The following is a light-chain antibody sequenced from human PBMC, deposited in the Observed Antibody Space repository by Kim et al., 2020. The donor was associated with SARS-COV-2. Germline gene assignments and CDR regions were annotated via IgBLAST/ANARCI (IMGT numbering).Light chain of an antibody. CDR2: YAR. CDR1: NIGNKH. Sequence: PGNPGRIPCGRANIGNKHLPCYQPKPGPAPVLVISYARDRPSGLPERFSGSNSWNTATLTISRVEAGDEADYYCQVWDSSNDHYVFGTGTKVTVL. V-gene: IGLV3-21*04. CDR3: QVWDSSNDHYV. J-gene: IGLJ1*01.